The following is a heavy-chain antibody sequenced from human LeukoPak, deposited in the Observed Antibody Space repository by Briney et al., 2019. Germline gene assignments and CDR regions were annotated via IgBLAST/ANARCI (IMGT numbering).Heavy chain of an antibody. D-gene: IGHD3-22*01. J-gene: IGHJ4*02. V-gene: IGHV1-69*06. CDR2: IISIFGTA. CDR1: GGTFSSYA. Sequence: RASVKVSCKASGGTFSSYAISWVRQAPGQGLEWVGGIISIFGTANYAQKFQGRVTMTRDTSINTAYMELSRLRSDDSAVYYCAALYYDTSGPFDYWGQGTLVTVSS. CDR3: AALYYDTSGPFDY.